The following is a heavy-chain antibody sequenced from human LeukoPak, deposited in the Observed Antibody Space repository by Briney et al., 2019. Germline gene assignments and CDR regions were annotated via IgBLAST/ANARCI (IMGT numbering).Heavy chain of an antibody. J-gene: IGHJ4*02. V-gene: IGHV1-8*03. CDR3: ARGGGYSYVTYFDY. CDR2: MNPNSGNT. CDR1: GYTFTSYD. D-gene: IGHD5-18*01. Sequence: ASVKVSCKASGYTFTSYDINWVRQATGQGLEWMGWMNPNSGNTGYAQKFQGRVTITRNTSISTAYMGLSSLRSEDTAVYYCARGGGYSYVTYFDYWGQGTLVTVSS.